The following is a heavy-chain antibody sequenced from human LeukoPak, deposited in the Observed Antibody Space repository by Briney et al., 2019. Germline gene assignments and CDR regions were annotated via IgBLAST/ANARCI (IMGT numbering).Heavy chain of an antibody. V-gene: IGHV1-69*13. CDR2: IIPIFGTA. CDR3: ARARTMVTRYYYGMDV. Sequence: SVKVSCKASGGTFSSYAISWVRQAPGRGLEWMGGIIPIFGTANYAQKFQGRVTITADESTSTAYMELSSLRSEDTAVYYCARARTMVTRYYYGMDVWGQGTTVTVSS. D-gene: IGHD5-18*01. J-gene: IGHJ6*02. CDR1: GGTFSSYA.